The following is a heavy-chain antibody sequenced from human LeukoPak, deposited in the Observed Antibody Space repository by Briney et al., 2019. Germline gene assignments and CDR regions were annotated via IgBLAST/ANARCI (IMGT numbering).Heavy chain of an antibody. D-gene: IGHD3-9*01. V-gene: IGHV3-48*01. CDR2: LSSSRATI. Sequence: GGSLRLACVVPGFTFSTFGMNSVRQAPGKGLEWVSYLSSSRATIYYSDALKGRFTISRDDAKSCLYLQMNSLRAEDTALYYCARMSTGYYDDYWGQGTLVTVSS. CDR3: ARMSTGYYDDY. J-gene: IGHJ4*02. CDR1: GFTFSTFG.